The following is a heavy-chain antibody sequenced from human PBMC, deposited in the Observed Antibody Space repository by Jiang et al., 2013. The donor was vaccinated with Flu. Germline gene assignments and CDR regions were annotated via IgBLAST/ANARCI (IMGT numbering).Heavy chain of an antibody. Sequence: GPGLVKPSQTLFLTCTVSGGSINTAGYYWSWIRQHPGKGLEWIGYISYSGSTFNNPSFKSRITISLDTSKNQFSLNLKSVTAADTAVYYCARAKNPLVVVGTSPWFDPWGQGTLVAV. CDR2: ISYSGST. V-gene: IGHV4-31*03. J-gene: IGHJ5*02. D-gene: IGHD2-21*02. CDR1: GGSINTAGYY. CDR3: ARAKNPLVVVGTSPWFDP.